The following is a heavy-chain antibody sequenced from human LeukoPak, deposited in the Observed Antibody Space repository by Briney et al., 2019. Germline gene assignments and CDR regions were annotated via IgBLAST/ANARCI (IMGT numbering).Heavy chain of an antibody. V-gene: IGHV3-30*04. CDR1: GFTFSSYA. J-gene: IGHJ4*02. D-gene: IGHD5-18*01. CDR2: ISYDGSNK. Sequence: GGSLRLSCAASGFTFSSYAMHWVRQAPGKGLEWVAVISYDGSNKYYADSVKGRFTISRDNSKNTLYLQMNSLRAEDTTVYYCARVDTAMVFDYWGQGTLVTVSS. CDR3: ARVDTAMVFDY.